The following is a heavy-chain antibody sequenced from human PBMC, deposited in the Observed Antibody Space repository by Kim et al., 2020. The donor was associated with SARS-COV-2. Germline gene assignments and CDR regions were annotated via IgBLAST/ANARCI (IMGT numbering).Heavy chain of an antibody. D-gene: IGHD1-7*01. J-gene: IGHJ3*02. Sequence: GGSLRLSCAASGFTFSDFYMSWIRQAPGKGLEWVSYISGSSTYTNYADSVKGRFTISRDNAKNSLYLQMNSLRAEDTAVYYCARDRVELQRDDAFDIWGQGTMVTVSS. CDR2: ISGSSTYT. V-gene: IGHV3-11*06. CDR3: ARDRVELQRDDAFDI. CDR1: GFTFSDFY.